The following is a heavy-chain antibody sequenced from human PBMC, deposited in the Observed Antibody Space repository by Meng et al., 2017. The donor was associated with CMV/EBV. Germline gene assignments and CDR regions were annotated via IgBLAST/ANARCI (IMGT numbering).Heavy chain of an antibody. CDR1: GFSLSTSGVG. V-gene: IGHV2-5*01. CDR3: AHRPHYYDSSGYFD. CDR2: IYWNDDK. Sequence: SGPTLVEPTQTLTLTCTFSGFSLSTSGVGVGWIRQPPGKALEWLALIYWNDDKRYSPSLKSRLTITKDTSKNQVVLTMTNMDPVDTATYYCAHRPHYYDSSGYFDWGQGTLVTVSS. J-gene: IGHJ4*02. D-gene: IGHD3-22*01.